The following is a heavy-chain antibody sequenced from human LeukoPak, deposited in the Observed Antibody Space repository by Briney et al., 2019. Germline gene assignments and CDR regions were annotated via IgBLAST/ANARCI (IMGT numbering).Heavy chain of an antibody. V-gene: IGHV4-39*01. D-gene: IGHD6-19*01. Sequence: KPSETLSLTCTVSGGSISSSSYYWGWIRQPPGKGLEWIGSIYYSGSTYYNPSLKSRVTISVDTSKNQFSLKLSSVTAADTAVYYCARQGQWLAGDLDYWGQGTLVTVSS. CDR3: ARQGQWLAGDLDY. CDR1: GGSISSSSYY. J-gene: IGHJ4*02. CDR2: IYYSGST.